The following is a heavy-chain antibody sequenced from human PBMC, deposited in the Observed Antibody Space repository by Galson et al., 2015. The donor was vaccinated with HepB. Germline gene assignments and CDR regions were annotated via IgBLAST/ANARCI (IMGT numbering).Heavy chain of an antibody. Sequence: SLRLSCAASGFTFSSYSMNWVRQAPGKGLEWVSSISSSSSYIYYADSVKGRFTISRDNAKNSLYLQMNSLRAEDTAVYYCARAVVATLPFHLYYGMDVWGQGTTVTVSS. J-gene: IGHJ6*02. D-gene: IGHD5-12*01. CDR3: ARAVVATLPFHLYYGMDV. CDR1: GFTFSSYS. CDR2: ISSSSSYI. V-gene: IGHV3-21*01.